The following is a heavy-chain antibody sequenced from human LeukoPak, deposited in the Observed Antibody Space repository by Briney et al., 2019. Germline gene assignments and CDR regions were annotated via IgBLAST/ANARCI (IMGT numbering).Heavy chain of an antibody. CDR2: IYTSGST. CDR1: GGSISSYY. J-gene: IGHJ6*03. CDR3: ARHIRYSSSWYAVGYYYYMDV. D-gene: IGHD6-13*01. V-gene: IGHV4-4*09. Sequence: SETLSLTCTVSGGSISSYYWSWIRQPPGKGLEWIGYIYTSGSTNYNPSLKSRVTISVDTSKNQFSLKLSSVTAADTAVYYCARHIRYSSSWYAVGYYYYMDVWGKGTTVTASS.